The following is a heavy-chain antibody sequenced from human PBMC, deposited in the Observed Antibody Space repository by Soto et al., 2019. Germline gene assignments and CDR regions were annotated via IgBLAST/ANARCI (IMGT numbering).Heavy chain of an antibody. D-gene: IGHD3-10*01. CDR2: MNPDSGNT. CDR1: GYTFTSYD. CDR3: ARSVGGSNVNFDY. V-gene: IGHV1-8*01. Sequence: AVVKVSCKASGYTFTSYDINWVRQATGQGPEWMGWMNPDSGNTGYVQKFQGRVTMTRNTAISTAYMELSSLRSEDTAVYYCARSVGGSNVNFDYWGQGTLVTVSS. J-gene: IGHJ4*02.